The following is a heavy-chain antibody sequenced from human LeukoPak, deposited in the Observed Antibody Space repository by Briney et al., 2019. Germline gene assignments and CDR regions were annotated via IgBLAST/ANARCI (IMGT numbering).Heavy chain of an antibody. V-gene: IGHV3-73*01. D-gene: IGHD1-26*01. CDR3: TRPTVGATGLDY. J-gene: IGHJ4*02. Sequence: GGSLRLSCAASGFTFSGSAMHWVRQASGKGLEWVGRIRSKANSYATAYAASVKGRFTISRDDSKNTAYLQMNSLKTEDTAVYYCTRPTVGATGLDYWGQGNLVTVSS. CDR2: IRSKANSYAT. CDR1: GFTFSGSA.